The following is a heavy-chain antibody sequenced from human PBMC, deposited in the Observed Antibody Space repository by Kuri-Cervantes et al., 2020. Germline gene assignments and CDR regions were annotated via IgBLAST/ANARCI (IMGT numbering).Heavy chain of an antibody. D-gene: IGHD2-15*01. V-gene: IGHV3-30*18. CDR3: AKDPLSAGYCSGGSCLYFDY. Sequence: GESLKISCAASGFTFSSYGMHWVRQAPGEGLEWVAVISYDGSNKYYADSVKGRFTISRDNSKNTLYLQMNSLRAEDTAVYYCAKDPLSAGYCSGGSCLYFDYWGQGTLVTVSS. CDR2: ISYDGSNK. J-gene: IGHJ4*02. CDR1: GFTFSSYG.